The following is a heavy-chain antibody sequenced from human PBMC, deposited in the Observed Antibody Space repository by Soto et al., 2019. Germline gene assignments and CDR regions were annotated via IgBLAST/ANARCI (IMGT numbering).Heavy chain of an antibody. Sequence: EVQLVESGGGLVQPGGSLRLSCAASGFTVSSNYMSWVRQAPGKGLEWVSVIYSGGSTYYADSVKGRFTISRDNSKNTLSLQMNCLRAEDTAVYYCARDRIPTGMDVWGQGTKVTVSS. V-gene: IGHV3-66*01. CDR1: GFTVSSNY. CDR3: ARDRIPTGMDV. J-gene: IGHJ6*02. CDR2: IYSGGST.